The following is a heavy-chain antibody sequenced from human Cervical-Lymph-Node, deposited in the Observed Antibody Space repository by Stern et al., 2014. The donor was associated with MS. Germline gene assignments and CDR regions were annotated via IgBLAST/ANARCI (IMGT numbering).Heavy chain of an antibody. Sequence: VQLVESGAEAKKPGSSVKGSWKDSGGAFSSYPHNWVRQAPGQGLEWKRGIIPIFATTNYAQRFQGKVTITADGSTSTAYMEVSSLRSEDTAVYYCAREGIPGAGGTFDNWGQGTLVIVSS. CDR2: IIPIFATT. D-gene: IGHD1-26*01. V-gene: IGHV1-69*01. CDR3: AREGIPGAGGTFDN. J-gene: IGHJ4*02. CDR1: GGAFSSYP.